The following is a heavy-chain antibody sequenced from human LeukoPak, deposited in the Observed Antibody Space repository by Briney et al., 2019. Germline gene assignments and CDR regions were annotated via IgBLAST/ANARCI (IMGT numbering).Heavy chain of an antibody. CDR3: AKSLGVGGYTRYKGFDQ. J-gene: IGHJ4*02. CDR1: GFTFNSFA. D-gene: IGHD3-16*02. Sequence: GGSLRLSCAASGFTFNSFAMNWVRQAPGKGLEWVSSISGSDGSSHYADFVKGRFTISRDNSKNTLHLQMNSLRADDTAVYYCAKSLGVGGYTRYKGFDQWGQGTLVTVSS. V-gene: IGHV3-23*01. CDR2: ISGSDGSS.